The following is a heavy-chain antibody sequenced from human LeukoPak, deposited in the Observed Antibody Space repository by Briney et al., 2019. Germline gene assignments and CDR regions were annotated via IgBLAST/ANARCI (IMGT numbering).Heavy chain of an antibody. V-gene: IGHV3-64*01. CDR2: ISSNGGST. J-gene: IGHJ4*02. Sequence: GGSLRLSCAASGFTFSSYAMHWVRQAPGKGLEYVSAISSNGGSTYYANSVKGRFTISRDNSKNTLYLQMGSLRAEDMAVYYCARANRVIGRTLGYYFDYWGQGTLVTVSS. CDR3: ARANRVIGRTLGYYFDY. D-gene: IGHD3-10*01. CDR1: GFTFSSYA.